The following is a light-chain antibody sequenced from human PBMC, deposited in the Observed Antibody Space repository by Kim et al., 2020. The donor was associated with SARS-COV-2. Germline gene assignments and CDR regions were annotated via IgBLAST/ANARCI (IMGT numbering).Light chain of an antibody. J-gene: IGKJ1*01. Sequence: SPGERATLSCRASQSVSRSYLAWYQQKPGQAPRLLIYGASSRATGIPDRFSGSGSGTDFTLTISRLEPEDFAVYYCQQYGSSPRTFGQGTKVDIK. V-gene: IGKV3-20*01. CDR1: QSVSRSY. CDR2: GAS. CDR3: QQYGSSPRT.